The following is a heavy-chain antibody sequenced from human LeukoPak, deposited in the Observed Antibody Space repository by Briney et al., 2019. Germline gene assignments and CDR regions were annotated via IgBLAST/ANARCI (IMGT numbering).Heavy chain of an antibody. Sequence: PPETLSLTCTVSGGSISSGGYYWSWIRQHPGKGLEWIGYIYYSGSTYYNPSLKSRVTISVDTSKNQFSLKLSSVTAADTAVYYCARGVATGIWFDPWGQGTLVTVSS. D-gene: IGHD4-17*01. CDR2: IYYSGST. V-gene: IGHV4-31*03. CDR3: ARGVATGIWFDP. CDR1: GGSISSGGYY. J-gene: IGHJ5*02.